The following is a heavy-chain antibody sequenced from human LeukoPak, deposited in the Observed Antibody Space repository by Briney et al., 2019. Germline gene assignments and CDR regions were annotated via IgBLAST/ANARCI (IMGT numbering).Heavy chain of an antibody. CDR2: IRYDGSNK. V-gene: IGHV3-30*02. D-gene: IGHD3-9*01. CDR1: GFTFSSYG. CDR3: AKDGLVDILTGTYYFDY. Sequence: PGGSLRLSCAASGFTFSSYGMHWVRQAPGKGLEWVAFIRYDGSNKYYADSVKGRFTTSRDNSKDTLYLQMNSLRAEDTAVYYCAKDGLVDILTGTYYFDYWGQGTLVTVSS. J-gene: IGHJ4*02.